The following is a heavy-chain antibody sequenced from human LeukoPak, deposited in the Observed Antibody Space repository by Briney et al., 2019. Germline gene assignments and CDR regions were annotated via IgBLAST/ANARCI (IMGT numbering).Heavy chain of an antibody. CDR2: IYPGDSDT. CDR1: GSRFTSYP. CDR3: ARLSCSGGSCYSGWFDP. J-gene: IGHJ5*02. Sequence: GGSLKISFKGSGSRFTSYPSGGVRRMPGNGREWMGIIYPGDSDTRNSPSLQGQVTISADKSISTAYLQWSSLKASDTAMYYCARLSCSGGSCYSGWFDPWGQGTLVTVSS. D-gene: IGHD2-15*01. V-gene: IGHV5-51*01.